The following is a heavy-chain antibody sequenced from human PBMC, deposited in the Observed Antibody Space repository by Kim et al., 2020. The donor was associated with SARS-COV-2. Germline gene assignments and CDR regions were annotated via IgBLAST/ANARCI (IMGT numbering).Heavy chain of an antibody. J-gene: IGHJ6*02. CDR2: IWYDGSNK. V-gene: IGHV3-33*01. D-gene: IGHD3-3*01. CDR3: AREWGIDFWSGSIRKGTRYYGMDV. Sequence: GGSLRLSCAASGFTFSSYGMHWVRQAPGKGLEWVAVIWYDGSNKYYADSVKGRFTISRDNSKNTLYLQMNSLRVEDTAVYYCAREWGIDFWSGSIRKGTRYYGMDVWGQGTTVTVSS. CDR1: GFTFSSYG.